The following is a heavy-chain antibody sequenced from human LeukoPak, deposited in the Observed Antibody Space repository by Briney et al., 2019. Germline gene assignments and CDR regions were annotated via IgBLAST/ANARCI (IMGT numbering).Heavy chain of an antibody. CDR2: IHYSGSI. V-gene: IGHV4-59*08. D-gene: IGHD2-15*01. CDR1: GGSIDSYY. CDR3: ARVGGGNYYYYGMDV. Sequence: PSETLSLTCTVSGGSIDSYYWSWIRQPPGKGLEWIGYIHYSGSINYNPSLKSRVTIAVDTSKNQFSLKLSSVTAADTAIYYCARVGGGNYYYYGMDVWGQGTTVTVSS. J-gene: IGHJ6*02.